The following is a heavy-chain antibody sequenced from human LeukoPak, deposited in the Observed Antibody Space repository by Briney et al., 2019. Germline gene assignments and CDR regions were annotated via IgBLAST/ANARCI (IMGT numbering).Heavy chain of an antibody. Sequence: PGGSLRLSCAASGFTFSSYSMNWVRQAPGKGLEWVSSISSSSSYIYYADSVKGRFTISRDNAKNSLYLQMNSLRAEDTAVYYCASSRYSSRRIDYWGQGTLVTVSS. V-gene: IGHV3-21*01. CDR2: ISSSSSYI. CDR1: GFTFSSYS. CDR3: ASSRYSSRRIDY. J-gene: IGHJ4*02. D-gene: IGHD6-13*01.